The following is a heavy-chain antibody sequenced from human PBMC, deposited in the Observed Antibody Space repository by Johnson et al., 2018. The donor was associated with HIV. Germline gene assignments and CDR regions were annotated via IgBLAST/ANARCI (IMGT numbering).Heavy chain of an antibody. CDR2: IYSGGST. CDR1: GFTVSSNY. CDR3: ARDLVVAATFDI. J-gene: IGHJ3*02. Sequence: VQLVESRGGLIQPGGSLRLSCAASGFTVSSNYMSWVRQAPGKGLEWVSVIYSGGSTYYADSVKGRFTISRDNSKNTLYLQMNSLRAEDTAVYYCARDLVVAATFDIWGQGTMVTVSS. D-gene: IGHD2-15*01. V-gene: IGHV3-53*01.